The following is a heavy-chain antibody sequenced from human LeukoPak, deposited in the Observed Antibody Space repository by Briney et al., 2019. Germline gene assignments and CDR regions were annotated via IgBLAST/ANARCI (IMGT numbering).Heavy chain of an antibody. CDR1: GGSISSYY. CDR2: IYYSGST. D-gene: IGHD1-1*01. V-gene: IGHV4-59*01. Sequence: SETLSLTCTVSGGSISSYYWSWIRQPPGKGLEWIGYIYYSGSTNYNPSLKSRVTISVDTSKNQFSLKLSSVTAADTAVYHCARDGSAWDHAFDIWGQGTMVTVSS. CDR3: ARDGSAWDHAFDI. J-gene: IGHJ3*02.